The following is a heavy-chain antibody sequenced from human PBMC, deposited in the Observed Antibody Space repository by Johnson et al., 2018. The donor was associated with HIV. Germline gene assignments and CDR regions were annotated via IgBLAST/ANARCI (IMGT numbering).Heavy chain of an antibody. Sequence: VQLVESGGGVVRPGGSLRLSCAPSGFNFDDYGMSWVRQAPGKGLEWVSGINWNGDRTGYADSVKGRFTISRDNAKNSLYLQMNSLRDEDTALYYCARERYYVDSSGSYNAHAFDIWGQGTMVTVSS. CDR1: GFNFDDYG. CDR2: INWNGDRT. CDR3: ARERYYVDSSGSYNAHAFDI. D-gene: IGHD3-22*01. V-gene: IGHV3-20*04. J-gene: IGHJ3*02.